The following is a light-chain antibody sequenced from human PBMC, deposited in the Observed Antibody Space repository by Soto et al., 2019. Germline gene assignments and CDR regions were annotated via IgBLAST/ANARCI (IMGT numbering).Light chain of an antibody. V-gene: IGKV1-39*01. CDR3: QQYGNSPIT. CDR1: QNVERY. Sequence: DIQMTQSPSSLSASVGDRVTITCRASQNVERYLNWYQQRPGEAPKLLIHDASSLQSGVSSRFSGSGSGTDFTLTISRLEPEDFAVYYCQQYGNSPITFGQGTRLEIK. J-gene: IGKJ5*01. CDR2: DAS.